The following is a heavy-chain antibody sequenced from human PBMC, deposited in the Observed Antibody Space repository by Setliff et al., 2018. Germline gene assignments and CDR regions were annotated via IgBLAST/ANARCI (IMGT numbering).Heavy chain of an antibody. CDR2: IYYSGST. CDR3: ARDKRQYNFWSGYYGSWGNYFDY. J-gene: IGHJ4*02. Sequence: SETLSLTCTVSGGSISSSSYYGGWIRQPPGKGLEWIGSIYYSGSTYYNPSLKSRVTISVDTSKNQFYLKLSSVTAADTAVYYCARDKRQYNFWSGYYGSWGNYFDYWGQGTLVTVSS. CDR1: GGSISSSSYY. D-gene: IGHD3-3*01. V-gene: IGHV4-39*07.